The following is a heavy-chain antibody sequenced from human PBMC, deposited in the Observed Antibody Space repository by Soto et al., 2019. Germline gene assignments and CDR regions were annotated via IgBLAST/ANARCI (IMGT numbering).Heavy chain of an antibody. J-gene: IGHJ4*02. V-gene: IGHV3-21*01. CDR1: GFTFSSYS. D-gene: IGHD3-10*01. CDR2: ISSYSTYI. Sequence: GGSLRLSCAASGFTFSSYSINWVRQAPGKGLEWVSSISSYSTYIYYGDSVKGRFTISRDNAKNSLSLQMNSLRAEDTAVYYCARLYGSGRKYYFDYWGQGSLVTVSS. CDR3: ARLYGSGRKYYFDY.